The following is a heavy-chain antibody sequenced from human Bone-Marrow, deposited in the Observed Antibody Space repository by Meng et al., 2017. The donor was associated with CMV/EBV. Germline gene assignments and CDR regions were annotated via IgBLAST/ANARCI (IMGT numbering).Heavy chain of an antibody. Sequence: CAASGFPFNNFVMHWVRQAPGKGLEWVAVISYDGSNKYYADSVKGRFTISRDNSKNTLYLQMDSLRAEDTATYYCANSNNHYYEVGDYWGQGTLVTVSS. CDR1: GFPFNNFV. CDR2: ISYDGSNK. D-gene: IGHD3-22*01. J-gene: IGHJ4*02. CDR3: ANSNNHYYEVGDY. V-gene: IGHV3-30*18.